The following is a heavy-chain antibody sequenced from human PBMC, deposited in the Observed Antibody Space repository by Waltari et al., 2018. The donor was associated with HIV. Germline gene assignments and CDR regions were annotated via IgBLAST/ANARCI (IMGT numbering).Heavy chain of an antibody. CDR1: GLPFSTRP. CDR2: ISSGTSYI. D-gene: IGHD3-10*02. V-gene: IGHV3-21*02. Sequence: EVQLVESGGGLVKPGGSLRPSGTASGLPFSTRPMNWVRQAPGKGLEWVSSISSGTSYIYYADSVTGRFTVSRDNAKNALFLQMNSRRADDTAVYYCARQQLGSGALDLWGQGTLVTVSS. CDR3: ARQQLGSGALDL. J-gene: IGHJ4*02.